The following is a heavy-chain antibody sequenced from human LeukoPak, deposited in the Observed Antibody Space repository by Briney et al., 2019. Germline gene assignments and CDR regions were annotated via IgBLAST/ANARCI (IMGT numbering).Heavy chain of an antibody. V-gene: IGHV3-74*01. CDR1: GFTFSSYW. CDR2: VSGDGTST. Sequence: GGSLRLSCAASGFTFSSYWMRWVRQAPGKGLMWVSRVSGDGTSTTYAATVKGRFTISRDNAQNTLYLQMNSRRAEDTAVYYCARGGFYSFDAFAIWGQGTMVTVSA. D-gene: IGHD2-21*01. J-gene: IGHJ3*02. CDR3: ARGGFYSFDAFAI.